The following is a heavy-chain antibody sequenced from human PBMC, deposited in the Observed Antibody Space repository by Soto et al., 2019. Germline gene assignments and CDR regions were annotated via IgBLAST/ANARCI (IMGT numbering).Heavy chain of an antibody. D-gene: IGHD3-10*01. V-gene: IGHV3-23*01. Sequence: LRLSCAASGFTFSSYAMSWVRQAPGRGLEWVSAIVGSGGSTYYADPVKGRFTISRDNSKNTLYLQMNSLRAEDTAVYYCAKGKGEYYYGSGSYYLHYFDYWGQGTLVTVSS. CDR3: AKGKGEYYYGSGSYYLHYFDY. CDR1: GFTFSSYA. CDR2: IVGSGGST. J-gene: IGHJ4*02.